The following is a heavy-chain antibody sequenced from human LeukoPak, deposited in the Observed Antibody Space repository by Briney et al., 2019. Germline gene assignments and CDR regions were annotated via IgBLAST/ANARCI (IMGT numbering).Heavy chain of an antibody. V-gene: IGHV3-30*02. D-gene: IGHD2-2*01. CDR1: GFTFSSYG. CDR3: AKVVTGYCSTTSCPFDS. CDR2: IRYDGSNK. Sequence: GGSLRLSCAASGFTFSSYGMDWVRQAPGKGMEWVAYIRYDGSNKNYADSVKGRFTISRDNSKNTLYLQMSSPRAEDTAVYYCAKVVTGYCSTTSCPFDSWGQGTLVTVSS. J-gene: IGHJ4*02.